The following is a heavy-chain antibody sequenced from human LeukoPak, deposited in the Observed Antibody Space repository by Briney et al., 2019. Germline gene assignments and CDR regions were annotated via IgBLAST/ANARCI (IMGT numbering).Heavy chain of an antibody. CDR1: GYTFTSYD. V-gene: IGHV1-8*01. CDR2: MNPNSGNT. D-gene: IGHD6-19*01. J-gene: IGHJ4*02. CDR3: ARGRRYSSGWYDY. Sequence: ASVKVSCKASGYTFTSYDINWVRQATGQGLEWMGWMNPNSGNTGYAQKFQGRVTVTRNTSISTAYMELSSLRSEDTAVYYRARGRRYSSGWYDYWGQGTLVTVSS.